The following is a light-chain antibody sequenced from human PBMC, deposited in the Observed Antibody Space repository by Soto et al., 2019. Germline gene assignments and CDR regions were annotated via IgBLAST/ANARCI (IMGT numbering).Light chain of an antibody. Sequence: EIVLTQSPGTLSLSPGERATLSCRASQSVSSSFLAWYQQRPGQAPRLLIYGASSRATGIPDRFSGSGSGTDFTLTISRLEPEDFAVYYCYQYGSSPATFGQGTKVDIK. V-gene: IGKV3-20*01. J-gene: IGKJ1*01. CDR2: GAS. CDR1: QSVSSSF. CDR3: YQYGSSPAT.